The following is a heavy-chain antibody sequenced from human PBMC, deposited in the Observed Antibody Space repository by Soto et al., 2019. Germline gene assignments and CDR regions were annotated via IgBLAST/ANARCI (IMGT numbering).Heavy chain of an antibody. J-gene: IGHJ4*01. CDR2: ISGSGGST. V-gene: IGHV3-23*01. Sequence: GGSLRLSCASSGLTFSSYAMSWVRQAPGKGLEWVSAISGSGGSTYYADSVKGRFTISRDNSKNTLYLQMNSLRADDTAVYYCAKRDGSGWYYFDYWGLGTLVTVSS. CDR3: AKRDGSGWYYFDY. D-gene: IGHD6-19*01. CDR1: GLTFSSYA.